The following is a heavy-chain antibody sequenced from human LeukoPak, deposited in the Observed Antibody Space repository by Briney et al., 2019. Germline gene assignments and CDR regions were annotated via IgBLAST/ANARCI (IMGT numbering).Heavy chain of an antibody. CDR1: GYSFTSYW. J-gene: IGHJ4*02. D-gene: IGHD2-2*01. CDR2: IFPGDSDT. CDR3: ARCFSGVFRSSTSCFYFDY. Sequence: GESLKISCKGSGYSFTSYWIGWVRQMPGKGLGWMGIIFPGDSDTRYSPSFQGQVTISADKSITTAYLQWSSLKASDTAMYYCARCFSGVFRSSTSCFYFDYWGQGTLVTVSS. V-gene: IGHV5-51*01.